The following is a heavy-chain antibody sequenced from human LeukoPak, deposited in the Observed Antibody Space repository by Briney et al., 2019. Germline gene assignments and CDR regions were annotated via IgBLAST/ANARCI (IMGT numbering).Heavy chain of an antibody. D-gene: IGHD2-2*01. CDR3: ARARAIVVVHFDY. V-gene: IGHV3-23*01. Sequence: GGSLRLSCAASGFTFSSYAMTWVRQAPGKGLEWVSAISSNGGSTYYADSVKGRFTISRDNSKNTLYLQMNSLRAEDTAVYYCARARAIVVVHFDYWGQGTLVTVSS. J-gene: IGHJ4*02. CDR1: GFTFSSYA. CDR2: ISSNGGST.